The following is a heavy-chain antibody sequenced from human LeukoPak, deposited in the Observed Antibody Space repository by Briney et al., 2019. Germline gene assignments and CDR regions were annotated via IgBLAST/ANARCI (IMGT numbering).Heavy chain of an antibody. D-gene: IGHD4-17*01. V-gene: IGHV3-43D*03. CDR2: ISWDGGST. CDR3: AKPKGGWTVTTYFDY. J-gene: IGHJ4*02. CDR1: GFTFDDYA. Sequence: GGSLRLSCAASGFTFDDYAMHWVRQAPGKGLEWVSLISWDGGSTYYADSVKGRFTISRDNSKNSLYLQMNSLRAEDTALYYCAKPKGGWTVTTYFDYWGQGTLVTVSS.